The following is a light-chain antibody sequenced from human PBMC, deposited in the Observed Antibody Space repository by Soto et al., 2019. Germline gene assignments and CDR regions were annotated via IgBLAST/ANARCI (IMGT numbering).Light chain of an antibody. J-gene: IGKJ4*01. CDR3: HQTYSNPQT. CDR1: QSISSY. Sequence: DIQMTQSPSSRSASVGDRVSITCQQTQSISSYLHCYHNKPGKAATLLIYAATSLHRGVPTRFSGSGSGTHFTLSISSLQSEGFASYYCHQTYSNPQTFGGGTKVDIK. V-gene: IGKV1-39*01. CDR2: AAT.